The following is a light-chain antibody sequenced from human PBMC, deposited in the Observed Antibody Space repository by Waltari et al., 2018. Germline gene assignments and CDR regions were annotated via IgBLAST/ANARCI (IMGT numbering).Light chain of an antibody. CDR3: QKYDSLPAT. Sequence: IAVTLTPGTLSLSQGGSASGSCRASQSVSRYLAWYQLRPGQAPRLLIYHTSIRATGIPDRFSGSGSGTDFTLTINRREPEDFAVYYCQKYDSLPATFGQGTKVEIK. J-gene: IGKJ1*01. CDR2: HTS. V-gene: IGKV3-20*01. CDR1: QSVSRY.